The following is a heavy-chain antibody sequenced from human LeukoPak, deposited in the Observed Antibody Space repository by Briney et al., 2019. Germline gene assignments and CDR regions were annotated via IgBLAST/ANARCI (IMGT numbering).Heavy chain of an antibody. Sequence: PSETLSLTCTVSGGSISSYYWSWIRQSPGKGLEWMGYIYYSGSTNYNPSLKSRVTISFDTSKNQFSLKLSSVTAADTAVYYCARVNDYLSGSFDYWGQRTLVTVSS. CDR1: GGSISSYY. CDR3: ARVNDYLSGSFDY. V-gene: IGHV4-59*08. CDR2: IYYSGST. D-gene: IGHD4-11*01. J-gene: IGHJ4*02.